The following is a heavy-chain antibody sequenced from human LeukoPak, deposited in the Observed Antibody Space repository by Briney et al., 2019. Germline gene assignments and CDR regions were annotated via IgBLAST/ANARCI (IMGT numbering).Heavy chain of an antibody. CDR1: GFTFSSYS. J-gene: IGHJ4*02. Sequence: GGSLRLSCAASGFTFSSYSMNWVRQAPGKGLEWVSSISSSSSYIYYADSVKGRFTISRDNSKNTLYLQMNSLRAEDTAVYYCAKDRSYERGGFDYWGQGTLVTVSS. V-gene: IGHV3-21*01. CDR2: ISSSSSYI. D-gene: IGHD3-16*01. CDR3: AKDRSYERGGFDY.